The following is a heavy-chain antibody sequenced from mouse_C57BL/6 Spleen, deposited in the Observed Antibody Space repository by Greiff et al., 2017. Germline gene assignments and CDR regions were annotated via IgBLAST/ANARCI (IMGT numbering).Heavy chain of an antibody. Sequence: VKLQESGPELVKPGASVKISCKASGYAFSSSWMNWVKQRPGTGLEWIGRIYPGDGDTNYNGKFKGKATLTADKSSSTAYMQLSSLTSEDSAVYFCARGGSTAMDYWGQGTSVTVSS. CDR3: ARGGSTAMDY. CDR2: IYPGDGDT. CDR1: GYAFSSSW. D-gene: IGHD1-1*01. V-gene: IGHV1-82*01. J-gene: IGHJ4*01.